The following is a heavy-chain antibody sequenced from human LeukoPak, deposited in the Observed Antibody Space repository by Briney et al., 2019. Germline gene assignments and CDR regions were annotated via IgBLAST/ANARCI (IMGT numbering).Heavy chain of an antibody. J-gene: IGHJ4*02. D-gene: IGHD2-2*01. Sequence: GGSLRLSCAASGFTVSSNYMSWVRQAPGKGLEWVAVISYDGSNKYYADSVKGRFTISRDNSKNTLYLQMNSLRAEDTAVYYCARANQLLYFDYWGQGTLVTVSS. CDR3: ARANQLLYFDY. V-gene: IGHV3-30-3*01. CDR1: GFTVSSNY. CDR2: ISYDGSNK.